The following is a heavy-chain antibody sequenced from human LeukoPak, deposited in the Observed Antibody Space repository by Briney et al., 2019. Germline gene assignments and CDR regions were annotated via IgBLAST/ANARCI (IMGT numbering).Heavy chain of an antibody. CDR3: ARTNMGTNAISMDV. J-gene: IGHJ6*03. V-gene: IGHV4-30-2*01. CDR2: INHSGST. D-gene: IGHD7-27*01. Sequence: SQTLSLTCTVSGGSISSGGYYWSWIRQPPGKGLEWIGEINHSGSTNYNPSLKSRVTISVDTSKNQFSLKLSSVTAADTAVYYCARTNMGTNAISMDVWGKGTTVTVSS. CDR1: GGSISSGGYY.